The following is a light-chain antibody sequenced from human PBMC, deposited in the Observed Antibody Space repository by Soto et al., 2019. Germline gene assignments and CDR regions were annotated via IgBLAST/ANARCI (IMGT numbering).Light chain of an antibody. CDR2: DAS. CDR3: QQYENYWT. J-gene: IGKJ1*01. CDR1: QSISSW. V-gene: IGKV1-5*01. Sequence: DIQMTQSPSTLSASVGDRVTITCRASQSISSWLAWYQQKPGKAPNLLIFDASNLESGVPSRFSGSGSGTEFTLTISSLQPEDFGIYYCQQYENYWTFGQGTKVDI.